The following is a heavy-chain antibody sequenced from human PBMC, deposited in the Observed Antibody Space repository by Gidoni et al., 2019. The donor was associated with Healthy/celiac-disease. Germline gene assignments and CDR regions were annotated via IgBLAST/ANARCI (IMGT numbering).Heavy chain of an antibody. CDR2: ISYDGSNK. D-gene: IGHD3-22*01. V-gene: IGHV3-30*04. Sequence: QVQLVESGGGVVQPGRSLRLSCAASGFTFSSYAMHWVRQAPGKGLEWVAVISYDGSNKYYADSVKGRFTISRDNSKNTLYLQMNSLRAEDTAVYYCARDTYYYDSSVVYWGQGTLVTVSS. J-gene: IGHJ4*02. CDR3: ARDTYYYDSSVVY. CDR1: GFTFSSYA.